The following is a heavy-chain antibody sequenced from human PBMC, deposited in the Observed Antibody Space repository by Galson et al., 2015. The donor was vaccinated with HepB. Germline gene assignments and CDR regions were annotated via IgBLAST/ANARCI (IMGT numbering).Heavy chain of an antibody. D-gene: IGHD2/OR15-2a*01. CDR2: ISRAGDTS. V-gene: IGHV3-23*01. CDR1: GFTFSNYG. CDR3: VRGTTAPDY. Sequence: SLRLSCAASGFTFSNYGMSWVRQAPGKGLECVAAISRAGDTSDYAESVKGRFTVSRDSSKSTLYLQMNGLRGEDTARYYCVRGTTAPDYWAQGTLVTVSS. J-gene: IGHJ4*02.